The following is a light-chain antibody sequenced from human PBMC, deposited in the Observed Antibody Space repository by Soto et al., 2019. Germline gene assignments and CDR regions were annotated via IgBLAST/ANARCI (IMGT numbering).Light chain of an antibody. CDR1: QGIGTY. J-gene: IGKJ5*01. Sequence: IQLTQSPSSLSASVVDRVTVSCRASQGIGTYLVWYQQKPGKAPKLLIYAASTLQSGVPSRFSGSGSGTDFTLTISSLEPEDFALYYCQQRNNWPITFGQGTRLEIK. CDR3: QQRNNWPIT. CDR2: AAS. V-gene: IGKV1-9*01.